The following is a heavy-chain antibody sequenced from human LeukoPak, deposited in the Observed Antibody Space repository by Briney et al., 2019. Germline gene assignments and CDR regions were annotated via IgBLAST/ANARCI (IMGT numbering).Heavy chain of an antibody. D-gene: IGHD4-17*01. CDR2: IKQDGSEK. Sequence: GGSLRLSCAASGFTFSSYSMNWVRQAPGKGLEWVANIKQDGSEKYYVDSVKGRFTISRDNAKNSLYLQMNSLRAEDTAVYYCAREPGYGDYVKYAFDIWGQGTMVTVSS. CDR1: GFTFSSYS. CDR3: AREPGYGDYVKYAFDI. V-gene: IGHV3-7*01. J-gene: IGHJ3*02.